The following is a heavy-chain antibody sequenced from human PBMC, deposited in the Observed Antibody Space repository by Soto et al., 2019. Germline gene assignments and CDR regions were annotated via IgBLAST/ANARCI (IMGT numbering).Heavy chain of an antibody. CDR1: VGTFSSYA. CDR2: IIPISDTT. CDR3: ARSQGSSTSLEIYYYYYYGMDV. V-gene: IGHV1-69*01. J-gene: IGHJ6*01. D-gene: IGHD2-2*01. Sequence: QVQLVQSGAEVKKPGSSVKVSCKASVGTFSSYAISWVRQAPGQGLEWMGGIIPISDTTNYAQKFQGRVTITVDESTSTAYMELSSLRSEDTAVYYCARSQGSSTSLEIYYYYYYGMDVWGQGTTVTVSS.